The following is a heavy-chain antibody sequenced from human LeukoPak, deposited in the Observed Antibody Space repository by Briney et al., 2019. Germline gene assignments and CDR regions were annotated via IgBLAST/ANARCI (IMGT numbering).Heavy chain of an antibody. V-gene: IGHV1-69*13. CDR3: ARVYYDSSGSRVWYFDL. CDR2: IIPIFGTA. Sequence: ASVKVSCKASGGTFSSYAISWVRQAPGQGLEWMGGIIPIFGTANYAQKFQGRVTITADESTSTAYMELSSLRSEDTAVYYCARVYYDSSGSRVWYFDLWGRGTLVTVSS. J-gene: IGHJ2*01. CDR1: GGTFSSYA. D-gene: IGHD3-22*01.